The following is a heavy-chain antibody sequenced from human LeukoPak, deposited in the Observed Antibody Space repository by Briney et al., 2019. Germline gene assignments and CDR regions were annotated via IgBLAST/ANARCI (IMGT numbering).Heavy chain of an antibody. J-gene: IGHJ4*02. CDR1: GFTFSSYA. V-gene: IGHV3-30-3*01. CDR3: ARDPGVY. Sequence: PGGSLRLSCAASGFTFSSYAMHWVRQAPGKGLEWVAVISYDGSNKYYADSVKGRFTISRDNSKNTLYLQMNSLRAEDTAVYYCARDPGVYWGQGTLVTVSS. CDR2: ISYDGSNK. D-gene: IGHD7-27*01.